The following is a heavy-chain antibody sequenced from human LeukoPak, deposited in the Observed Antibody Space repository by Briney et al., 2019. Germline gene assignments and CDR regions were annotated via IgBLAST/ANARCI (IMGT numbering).Heavy chain of an antibody. CDR1: GGTFSSYA. Sequence: GFSVKVSCKASGGTFSSYAISWVRQAPGQGLEWMGGIIPIFGTANYAQKFQGRVTITADESTSTAYMELSSLRSEDTAVYYCVGGSPAVRALQSWGQGTLVTVSS. CDR3: VGGSPAVRALQS. J-gene: IGHJ4*02. V-gene: IGHV1-69*01. CDR2: IIPIFGTA. D-gene: IGHD2-15*01.